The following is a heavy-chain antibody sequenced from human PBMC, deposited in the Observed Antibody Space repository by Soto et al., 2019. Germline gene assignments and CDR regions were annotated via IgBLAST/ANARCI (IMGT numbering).Heavy chain of an antibody. CDR1: GFTVSTTY. J-gene: IGHJ6*02. V-gene: IGHV3-53*01. Sequence: EGSLRLSFAASGFTVSTTYVSWVRQAPGKGLEWVAVIYRGGNTYYADSVKGRFTISRDSSKNTVDLQMNSLRAADTAAYFCETASGSRALDIWGQGTMVTVSS. D-gene: IGHD1-26*01. CDR2: IYRGGNT. CDR3: ETASGSRALDI.